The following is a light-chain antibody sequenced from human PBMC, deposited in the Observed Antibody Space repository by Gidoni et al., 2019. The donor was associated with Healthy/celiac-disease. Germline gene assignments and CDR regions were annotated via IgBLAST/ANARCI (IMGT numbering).Light chain of an antibody. CDR3: QQYNSYSGAWT. J-gene: IGKJ1*01. Sequence: DIQMTQSPSTLSASVGDRVTITYRASNSISSWLAWYQQKPGKATKLLIYKASSLESGVPSSFSGSGSGTEFTLTISSLQPDDFATDYCQQYNSYSGAWTFGQGTKVEIK. V-gene: IGKV1-5*03. CDR2: KAS. CDR1: NSISSW.